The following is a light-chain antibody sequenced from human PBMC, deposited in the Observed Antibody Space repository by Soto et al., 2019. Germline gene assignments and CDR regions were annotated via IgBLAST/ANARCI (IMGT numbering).Light chain of an antibody. J-gene: IGLJ3*02. V-gene: IGLV2-11*01. CDR1: SSDVGGYNY. Sequence: QSALTQPRSLSGSPGQSVTISCTGTSSDVGGYNYVSWYQRHPGKAPKLMIYDVSKRPSGVPDRFSGSKSGNRASLTISGLQAEDEADYYCCSYAGSSTVVFGGGTKLTVL. CDR2: DVS. CDR3: CSYAGSSTVV.